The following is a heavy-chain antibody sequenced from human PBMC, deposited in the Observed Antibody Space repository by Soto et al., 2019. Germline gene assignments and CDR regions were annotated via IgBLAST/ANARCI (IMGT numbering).Heavy chain of an antibody. CDR3: GRSGCGCYDREGMDV. J-gene: IGHJ6*01. D-gene: IGHD5-12*01. V-gene: IGHV1-18*04. CDR2: ISAYNGNT. CDR1: GYTFTSYG. Sequence: VQLVQSGAEVKKPGTSVKVSCKASGYTFTSYGVSWVRQAPGQGLEWMGWISAYNGNTNYAQKLQGRVTMTTDTSTSKAYMELRSLRSDDTDVYYCGRSGCGCYDREGMDVWGQGTTVTVSS.